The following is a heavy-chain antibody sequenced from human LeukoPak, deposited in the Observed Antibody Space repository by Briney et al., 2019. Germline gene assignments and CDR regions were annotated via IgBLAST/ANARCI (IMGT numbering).Heavy chain of an antibody. D-gene: IGHD5-18*01. CDR2: ICGNGGST. CDR3: AKFNSYGDY. Sequence: GGSLRLSCAVSGFTFSNHGMSWVRQAPGKGLEWVSTICGNGGSTYYADSVKGRFTISRDNSKNMVYLQIDSLRAEDTAAYYCAKFNSYGDYWGQGTLVTISS. CDR1: GFTFSNHG. V-gene: IGHV3-23*01. J-gene: IGHJ4*02.